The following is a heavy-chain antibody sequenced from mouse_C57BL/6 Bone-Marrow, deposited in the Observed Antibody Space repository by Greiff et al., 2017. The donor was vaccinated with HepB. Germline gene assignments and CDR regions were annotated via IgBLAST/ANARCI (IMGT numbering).Heavy chain of an antibody. D-gene: IGHD1-1*01. CDR2: ISDGGSYT. CDR1: GFTFSSYA. J-gene: IGHJ3*01. Sequence: EVKLVESGGGLVKPGGSLKLSCAASGFTFSSYAMSWVRQTPEKRLEWVATISDGGSYTYYPDNVKGRFTISRDNAKNNLYLQMSHLKSEDTAMYYCARGITTVAGFAYWGQGTLVTVSA. CDR3: ARGITTVAGFAY. V-gene: IGHV5-4*03.